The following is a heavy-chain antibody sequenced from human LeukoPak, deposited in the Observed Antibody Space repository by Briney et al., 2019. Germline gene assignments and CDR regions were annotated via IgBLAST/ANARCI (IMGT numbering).Heavy chain of an antibody. CDR3: AKDSPLYCSSTSCYYNY. J-gene: IGHJ4*02. D-gene: IGHD2-2*01. V-gene: IGHV3-23*01. Sequence: GGSLSLSCAASVFTFSSYAMRWVRQAPARGLEWVSAISGSGGSTFYADSVKDRFTISRDNSKTTLYLQMNSLRADDTAVYYCAKDSPLYCSSTSCYYNYWGQGTLVTVSS. CDR1: VFTFSSYA. CDR2: ISGSGGST.